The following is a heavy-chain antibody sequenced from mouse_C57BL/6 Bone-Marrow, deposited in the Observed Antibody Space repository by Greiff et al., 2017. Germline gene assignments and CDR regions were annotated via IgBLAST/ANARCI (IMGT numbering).Heavy chain of an antibody. D-gene: IGHD3-2*02. J-gene: IGHJ3*01. Sequence: QVQLKESGPGILQPSQTLSLTCSFSGFSLSTFGMGVGWIRQPSGKGLEWLAHIWWDDDKYYNPALKSRLTISKDTSKNQVFLKIANVDTADTATYYCARIAVGGDSSGYFAYWGQGTLVTVSA. V-gene: IGHV8-8*01. CDR3: ARIAVGGDSSGYFAY. CDR2: IWWDDDK. CDR1: GFSLSTFGMG.